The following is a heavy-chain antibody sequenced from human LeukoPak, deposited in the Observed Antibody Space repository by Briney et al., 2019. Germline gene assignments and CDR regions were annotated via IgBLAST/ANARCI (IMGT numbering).Heavy chain of an antibody. CDR2: MNPNSGNT. D-gene: IGHD3-10*01. J-gene: IGHJ4*02. V-gene: IGHV1-8*01. CDR3: ARVLLWFGEPLDY. CDR1: GYTFTSYD. Sequence: ASVKVSCKASGYTFTSYDINWVRQATGQGLEWMGWMNPNSGNTGYAQKFQGRVTMTRNTSISTAYMELSSLRSEDTAVYYCARVLLWFGEPLDYWGQGTLVIVSS.